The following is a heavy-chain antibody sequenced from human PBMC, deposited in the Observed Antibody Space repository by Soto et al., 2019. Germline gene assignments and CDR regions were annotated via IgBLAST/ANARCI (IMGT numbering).Heavy chain of an antibody. J-gene: IGHJ4*02. CDR1: GGTFSSYA. CDR2: IIPIFGTA. D-gene: IGHD3-22*01. Sequence: SVKVSCKASGGTFSSYAISWVRQAPGQGLEWMGGIIPIFGTANYAQKFQGRVTITADESTSTAYMELSSLRSEDTAVYYCAREYYYDSSGYFQFDYWGQGTLVTVSS. V-gene: IGHV1-69*13. CDR3: AREYYYDSSGYFQFDY.